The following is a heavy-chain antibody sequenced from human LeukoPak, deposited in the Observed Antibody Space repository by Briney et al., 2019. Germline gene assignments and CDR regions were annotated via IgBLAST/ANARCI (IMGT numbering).Heavy chain of an antibody. V-gene: IGHV1-46*01. Sequence: ASVKVSCKASGYTFTSYYMHWVRQAPGQGLEWMGIINPSGGSTSYAQKFQGRVTMTRDMSTSTVYMELSSLRSEDTAVYYCASETYYYDSSGYYPTPEWGQGTLVTVSS. CDR2: INPSGGST. CDR3: ASETYYYDSSGYYPTPE. CDR1: GYTFTSYY. J-gene: IGHJ4*02. D-gene: IGHD3-22*01.